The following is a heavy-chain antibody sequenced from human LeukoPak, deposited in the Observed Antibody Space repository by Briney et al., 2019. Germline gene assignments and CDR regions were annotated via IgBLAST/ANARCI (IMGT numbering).Heavy chain of an antibody. Sequence: GESLKISCKGSGYSFATYWIGWVRQLPGKGLEWMGIIYPGDSDTRYRPSFQCQVTISADKSINTAYLQWSSLKTSDTAMYYCTRPSHFYGSRSYDFWGQGTLVTVSS. CDR1: GYSFATYW. V-gene: IGHV5-51*01. J-gene: IGHJ4*02. CDR2: IYPGDSDT. D-gene: IGHD3-10*01. CDR3: TRPSHFYGSRSYDF.